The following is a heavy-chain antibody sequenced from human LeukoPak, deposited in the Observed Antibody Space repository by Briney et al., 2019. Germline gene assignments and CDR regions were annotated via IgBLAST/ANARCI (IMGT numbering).Heavy chain of an antibody. Sequence: GGSLRLSCVASGFTFSNNSMNWVRQAPGKGLEWVSIITSGVGITYYADSVKGRFTISRDNSKNTLYLQMNSLRAEDTAVYYCAKGDYYDLDYWGQGTLVTVSS. CDR2: ITSGVGIT. D-gene: IGHD3-22*01. CDR1: GFTFSNNS. J-gene: IGHJ4*02. CDR3: AKGDYYDLDY. V-gene: IGHV3-23*01.